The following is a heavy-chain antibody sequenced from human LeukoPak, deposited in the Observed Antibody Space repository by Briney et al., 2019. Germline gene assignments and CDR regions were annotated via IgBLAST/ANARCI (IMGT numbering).Heavy chain of an antibody. CDR3: AKAETMTQRGYFDY. D-gene: IGHD1-1*01. J-gene: IGHJ4*02. CDR1: GFTFSSYG. V-gene: IGHV3-30*02. CDR2: IQFDGSNK. Sequence: GGSLRLSCAASGFTFSSYGMHWVRQAPGKGLEWVAFIQFDGSNKYYADSVKGRFAISRDNSKNTLYLQMNSLRAEDTAVYYCAKAETMTQRGYFDYWGQGTLVTVSS.